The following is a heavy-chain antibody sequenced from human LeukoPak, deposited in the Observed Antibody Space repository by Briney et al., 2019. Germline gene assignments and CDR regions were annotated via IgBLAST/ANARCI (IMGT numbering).Heavy chain of an antibody. J-gene: IGHJ3*02. V-gene: IGHV1-2*02. CDR1: GYTFTGYY. D-gene: IGHD3-22*01. CDR3: ARVPYSDSSGDAFDI. Sequence: GASVKVSCKASGYTFTGYYMHWVRLAPGQGLEWMGWMNPNSGGTKNAQKFQGRVTMTRDTSVSTAYMELSRLRSDDTAVYYCARVPYSDSSGDAFDIWGQGTLLTVSS. CDR2: MNPNSGGT.